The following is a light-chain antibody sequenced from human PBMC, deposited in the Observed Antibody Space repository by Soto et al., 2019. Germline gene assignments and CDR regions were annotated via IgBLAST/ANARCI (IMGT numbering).Light chain of an antibody. CDR2: VAS. CDR1: QDFNNY. J-gene: IGKJ1*01. Sequence: DIQLTQSPSFLSASVGDRVTITCRASQDFNNYLAWYQQKPGEAPKLLMYVASTLQSGVPSRFSGSGSGTEFTLTISSLQPEDFATYYCQHYNSYSDAFGQGTKVELK. CDR3: QHYNSYSDA. V-gene: IGKV1-9*01.